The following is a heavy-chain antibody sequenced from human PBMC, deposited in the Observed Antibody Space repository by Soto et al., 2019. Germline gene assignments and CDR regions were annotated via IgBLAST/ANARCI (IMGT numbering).Heavy chain of an antibody. CDR1: GYTFTSYY. D-gene: IGHD3-9*01. CDR2: INPSGGST. V-gene: IGHV1-46*01. CDR3: ARALTMTGYPYHFDY. Sequence: QVQLVQSGAEVKKPGASVKISCKASGYTFTSYYMHWVRQAPGQGLEWMGIINPSGGSTSYAQKFQGRGTMTRDTSTRTVYMKLSSLRSEDTAVYYCARALTMTGYPYHFDYWGQGTLVTVAS. J-gene: IGHJ4*02.